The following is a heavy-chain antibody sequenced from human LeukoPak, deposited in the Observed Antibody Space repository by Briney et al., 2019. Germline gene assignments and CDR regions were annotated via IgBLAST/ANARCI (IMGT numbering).Heavy chain of an antibody. J-gene: IGHJ4*02. CDR2: ITGNGDTI. V-gene: IGHV3-23*01. Sequence: GGSLRLSCAASGFTFNTYAMNGVRQAPGKGREWVSGITGNGDTIYYVDSVKGRFTISRDNSKNTLYLQMNSLRAEDTAAYYCARRGYYFESGAYYYFDYWGQGTLVTVSS. CDR3: ARRGYYFESGAYYYFDY. D-gene: IGHD3-22*01. CDR1: GFTFNTYA.